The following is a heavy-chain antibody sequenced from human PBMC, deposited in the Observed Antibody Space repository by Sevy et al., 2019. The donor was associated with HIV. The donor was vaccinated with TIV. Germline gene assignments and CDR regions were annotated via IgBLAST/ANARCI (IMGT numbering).Heavy chain of an antibody. Sequence: GGSLRLSCAASGFTFSSYAMSWVRQAPGKGLEWVSAISGSGGSTYYADSVKGRLTISRDNSKNTLYLQMNSLRAEDTAVYYCAKDATLGYCSGGSCYSGNWFDPWGQGTLVTVSS. D-gene: IGHD2-15*01. J-gene: IGHJ5*02. V-gene: IGHV3-23*01. CDR3: AKDATLGYCSGGSCYSGNWFDP. CDR2: ISGSGGST. CDR1: GFTFSSYA.